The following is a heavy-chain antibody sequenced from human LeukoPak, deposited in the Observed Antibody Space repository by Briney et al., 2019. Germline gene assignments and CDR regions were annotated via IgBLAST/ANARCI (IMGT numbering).Heavy chain of an antibody. J-gene: IGHJ4*02. CDR1: GGSISSSSYY. Sequence: SETLSLTCTVTGGSISSSSYYWSWIRQPPRKGLEWIGSIYYSGATYYNASLKSRVTISVDTSKNQFSLKLSSVTAADTAVYYCATCGSGSYYYFDYWGQGTLVSVSS. D-gene: IGHD3-10*01. V-gene: IGHV4-39*01. CDR2: IYYSGAT. CDR3: ATCGSGSYYYFDY.